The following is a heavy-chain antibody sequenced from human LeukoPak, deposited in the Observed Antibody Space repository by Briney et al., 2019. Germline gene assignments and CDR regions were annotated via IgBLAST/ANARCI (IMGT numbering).Heavy chain of an antibody. D-gene: IGHD3-10*01. CDR1: GGSISSGGYY. CDR3: ARDLWFGELSYCGMDV. Sequence: SQTLSLTCTVSGGSISSGGYYWSWIRQHPGKGLEWIGYIYYSGSTYYNPSLKSRVTISVDTSKNQFSLKLSSVTAADTAVYYCARDLWFGELSYCGMDVWGKGTTVTVSS. CDR2: IYYSGST. J-gene: IGHJ6*04. V-gene: IGHV4-31*03.